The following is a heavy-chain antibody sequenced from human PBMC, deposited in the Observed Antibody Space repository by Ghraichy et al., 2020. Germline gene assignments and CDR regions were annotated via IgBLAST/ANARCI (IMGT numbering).Heavy chain of an antibody. J-gene: IGHJ6*02. D-gene: IGHD3-10*01. CDR3: AKDLLIWFGELWGGMDV. CDR2: IRYDGSNK. V-gene: IGHV3-30*02. CDR1: GFTFSSYG. Sequence: GGSLRLSCAASGFTFSSYGMHWVRQAPGKGLEWVAFIRYDGSNKYYADSVKGRFTISRDNSKNTLYLQMNSLRAEDTAVYYCAKDLLIWFGELWGGMDVWGQGTTVTVSS.